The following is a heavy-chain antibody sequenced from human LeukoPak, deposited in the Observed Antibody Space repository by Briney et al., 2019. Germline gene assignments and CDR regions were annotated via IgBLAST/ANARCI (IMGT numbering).Heavy chain of an antibody. CDR1: GYTFTSYD. Sequence: GASVKVSCKASGYTFTSYDIHWVRQATGQGLEWMGWMNPNSGGTNYAQKFQGRVTMTRDTSINTAYMELSRLRSDDTAVYYCAREGGRWLQLMSYWGQGTLVTVSS. CDR2: MNPNSGGT. J-gene: IGHJ4*02. V-gene: IGHV1-2*02. D-gene: IGHD5-24*01. CDR3: AREGGRWLQLMSY.